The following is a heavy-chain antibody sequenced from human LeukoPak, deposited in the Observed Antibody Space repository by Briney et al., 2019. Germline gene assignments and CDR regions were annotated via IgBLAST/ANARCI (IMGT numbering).Heavy chain of an antibody. J-gene: IGHJ3*02. CDR1: GFTFSRYS. V-gene: IGHV3-21*01. CDR3: ARDARDAFDI. CDR2: ISGSSSYI. Sequence: GGSLRLSCAASGFTFSRYSMNWVRQAPGKGLEWVSSISGSSSYIYYADSVKGRLTISRDNAKNSLYLQMNSLRAEDTAVYYCARDARDAFDIWGQGTMVTVSS.